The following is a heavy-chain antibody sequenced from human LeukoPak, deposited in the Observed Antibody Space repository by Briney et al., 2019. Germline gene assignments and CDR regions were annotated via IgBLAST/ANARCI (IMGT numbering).Heavy chain of an antibody. CDR2: MNPNSGNT. CDR1: GYTFTSYD. J-gene: IGHJ3*02. V-gene: IGHV1-8*01. Sequence: ASVKVSCKASGYTFTSYDINWVRQATGQGLEWMGWMNPNSGNTGYAQKFQGRVIMTRDTSINTAYMELYSLRSDDTAVYYCARVAFGDAFDIWGQGTMVTVSS. CDR3: ARVAFGDAFDI. D-gene: IGHD2-15*01.